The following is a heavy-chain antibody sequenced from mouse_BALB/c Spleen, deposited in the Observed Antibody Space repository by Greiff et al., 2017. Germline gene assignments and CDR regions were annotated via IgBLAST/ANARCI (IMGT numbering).Heavy chain of an antibody. D-gene: IGHD2-3*01. J-gene: IGHJ2*01. V-gene: IGHV1-9*01. Sequence: QVQLQQSGAELMKPGASVKISCKATGYTFSSYWIEWVKQRPGHGLEWIGEILPGSGSTNYNEKFKGKATFTADTSSNTAYMQLSSLTSEDSAVYYCARWGWLPSYYFDYWGQGTTLTVSS. CDR3: ARWGWLPSYYFDY. CDR1: GYTFSSYW. CDR2: ILPGSGST.